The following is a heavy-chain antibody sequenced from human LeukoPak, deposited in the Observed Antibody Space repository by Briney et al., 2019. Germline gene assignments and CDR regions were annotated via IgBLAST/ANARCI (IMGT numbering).Heavy chain of an antibody. CDR3: ARHTSPSYGPNYYYYGMDV. V-gene: IGHV4-34*01. CDR2: INQSGST. CDR1: GGSSSGYY. J-gene: IGHJ6*02. D-gene: IGHD2-2*01. Sequence: SETLSLTCAVYGGSSSGYYWTWIRQPPGKGLEWIGEINQSGSTNQNPSLKSRVTISVDTSKNQFSLKLSSVTAADTAVYYCARHTSPSYGPNYYYYGMDVWGQGTTVTVSS.